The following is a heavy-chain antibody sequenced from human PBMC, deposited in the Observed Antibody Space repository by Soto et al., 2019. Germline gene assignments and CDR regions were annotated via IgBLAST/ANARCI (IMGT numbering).Heavy chain of an antibody. CDR1: GFTFDDYG. CDR2: INWNGGST. Sequence: PGGSLRLSCAASGFTFDDYGMSWVRQAPGKGLEWVSGINWNGGSTGYADSVKGRFTISRDNAKNSLYLQMNSLRAEDTAVYYCAISYSNYAAFDYWGQGIQVTVSS. J-gene: IGHJ4*02. D-gene: IGHD4-4*01. CDR3: AISYSNYAAFDY. V-gene: IGHV3-20*04.